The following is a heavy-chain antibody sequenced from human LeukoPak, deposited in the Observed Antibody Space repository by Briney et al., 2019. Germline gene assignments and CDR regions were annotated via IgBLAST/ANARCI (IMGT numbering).Heavy chain of an antibody. CDR3: ARVKGFGAFDI. J-gene: IGHJ3*02. CDR2: IYYSGST. CDR1: GGSISSYY. Sequence: SETLSLTCTVSGGSISSYYWSWIRQPPGKGLEWIGYIYYSGSTNYNPSLKSRVTISVDTSKNQFSLKLSSVTAADTAVYYCARVKGFGAFDIWGQGTMVTVSS. V-gene: IGHV4-59*01. D-gene: IGHD3-16*01.